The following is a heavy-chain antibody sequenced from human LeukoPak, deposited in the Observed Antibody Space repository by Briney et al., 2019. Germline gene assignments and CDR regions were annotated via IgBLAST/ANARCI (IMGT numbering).Heavy chain of an antibody. CDR1: GGSISSGGYS. D-gene: IGHD3-10*01. J-gene: IGHJ4*02. V-gene: IGHV4-30-4*07. CDR3: ARGSGLVRSEYYFDF. Sequence: SETLSLTCAVSGGSISSGGYSWSWIRQPPGKGLEWIGYIYYSGSTYYNPSLKSRVTISVDTSKNQFSLKLSSVTAADTAVYYCARGSGLVRSEYYFDFWGQGTLVTVSS. CDR2: IYYSGST.